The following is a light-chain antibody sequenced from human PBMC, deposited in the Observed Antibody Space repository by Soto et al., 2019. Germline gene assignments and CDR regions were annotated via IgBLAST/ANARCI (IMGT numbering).Light chain of an antibody. V-gene: IGLV2-14*01. CDR3: SSYTSSSTLGV. J-gene: IGLJ1*01. Sequence: VLTQPASVSGSPGQSITVSCTGTSSDVGGYNYVSWYQQHPGKAPKLMIYDVSNRPSGVSNRFSGSKSGNTASLTISGLQAEDEADYYCSSYTSSSTLGVFGTGTKVTVL. CDR1: SSDVGGYNY. CDR2: DVS.